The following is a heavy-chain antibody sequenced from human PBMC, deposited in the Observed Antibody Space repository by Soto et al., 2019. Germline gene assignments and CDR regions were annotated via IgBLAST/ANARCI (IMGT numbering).Heavy chain of an antibody. CDR3: ARREGDFWSGYYVFDH. Sequence: QVQLVQSGAEVKKPGSSVKVSCKASGGTFSSYAISWVRQAPGQGLEWMGGIIPIFGTANYAQKFQGRVTITADESTSTADMELSSLRSEDTAGYYCARREGDFWSGYYVFDHWGQGTLVTVSS. CDR2: IIPIFGTA. CDR1: GGTFSSYA. V-gene: IGHV1-69*01. D-gene: IGHD3-3*01. J-gene: IGHJ4*02.